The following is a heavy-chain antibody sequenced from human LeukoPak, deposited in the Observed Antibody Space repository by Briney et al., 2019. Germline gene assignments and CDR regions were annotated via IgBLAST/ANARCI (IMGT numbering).Heavy chain of an antibody. Sequence: GASVKVSCKASGYRFTSYSIHWVRQAPGQRLEWMGSVDAGSDNRKYSQKFQGRVTITSDTSASTAYMELSSLRSEDTAVYYCSGKYSSSSPYYYYGMDVWGQGTTVTVSS. J-gene: IGHJ6*02. CDR1: GYRFTSYS. V-gene: IGHV1-3*01. CDR2: VDAGSDNR. CDR3: SGKYSSSSPYYYYGMDV. D-gene: IGHD6-6*01.